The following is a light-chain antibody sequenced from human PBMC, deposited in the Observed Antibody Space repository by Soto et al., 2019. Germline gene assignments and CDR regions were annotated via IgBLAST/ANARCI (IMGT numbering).Light chain of an antibody. CDR3: PSYTSRSTWL. Sequence: QSALTQPASVSGSPGQSITISCSGSDSDIGLYYYVSWYQHHPGNPPKLIIHEVNKRRSGVSDRFSGSKSDDTASLTISGLRAEDEADYYCPSYTSRSTWLFGGGTKLTVL. CDR1: DSDIGLYYY. CDR2: EVN. V-gene: IGLV2-14*01. J-gene: IGLJ2*01.